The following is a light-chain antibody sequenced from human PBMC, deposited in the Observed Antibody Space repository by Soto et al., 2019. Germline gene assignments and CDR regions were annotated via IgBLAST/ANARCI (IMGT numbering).Light chain of an antibody. Sequence: QSVLTQPPSASGSPGQSVTISCTGTSSDVGGYNYVSWYQQHPGKVPKLMVYEVTERPSGVPDRFSGSKSGNTASLTVSGLQTEDEADYYCSSYAGSNSVLFGGGTQLTVL. CDR3: SSYAGSNSVL. CDR2: EVT. CDR1: SSDVGGYNY. V-gene: IGLV2-8*01. J-gene: IGLJ2*01.